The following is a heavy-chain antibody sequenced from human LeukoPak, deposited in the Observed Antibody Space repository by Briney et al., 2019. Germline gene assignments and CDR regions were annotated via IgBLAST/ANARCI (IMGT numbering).Heavy chain of an antibody. V-gene: IGHV3-48*01. CDR1: GFTFSSYS. Sequence: GGSLRLSCAASGFTFSSYSMNWVRQAPGKGLEWVSYISSSGNTMYYADSVKGRFTISRDNSRNTLFLQMDSLRVEDTAVYYCAKDPEFWGQGTLVTVSS. CDR2: ISSSGNTM. J-gene: IGHJ4*02. CDR3: AKDPEF. D-gene: IGHD3-10*01.